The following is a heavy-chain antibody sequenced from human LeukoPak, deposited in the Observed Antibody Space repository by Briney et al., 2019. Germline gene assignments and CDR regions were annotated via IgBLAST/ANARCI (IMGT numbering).Heavy chain of an antibody. CDR2: IKQDGSEK. CDR3: ARGYIHVTYYYGSGSYSDY. D-gene: IGHD3-10*01. CDR1: GFTFSSYW. J-gene: IGHJ4*02. V-gene: IGHV3-7*01. Sequence: GGSLRLSCAASGFTFSSYWMSWVRQAPGKGLEWVANIKQDGSEKYYVDSVKGRFTISRDNAKNSLYLQMNSLRAEDTAVYYCARGYIHVTYYYGSGSYSDYWGQGTLVTVSS.